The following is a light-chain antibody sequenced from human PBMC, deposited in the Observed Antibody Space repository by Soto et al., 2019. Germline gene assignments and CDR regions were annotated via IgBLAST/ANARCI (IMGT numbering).Light chain of an antibody. V-gene: IGLV2-14*01. CDR3: SSYRSSSSYV. CDR1: GSDVGGYNF. Sequence: QSALTQPASVSGSPGQSITISCTGTGSDVGGYNFVSWYQQHPGKAPKLMIYEVSNRPSGVSNRFSGSKSGNTASLTISALQAEDEADYYCSSYRSSSSYVFGTGTKLTVL. J-gene: IGLJ1*01. CDR2: EVS.